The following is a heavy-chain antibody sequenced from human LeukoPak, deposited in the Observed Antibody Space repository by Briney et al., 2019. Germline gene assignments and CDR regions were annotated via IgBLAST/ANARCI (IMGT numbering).Heavy chain of an antibody. J-gene: IGHJ4*02. CDR2: IWYDGSNK. Sequence: PGRSLRLSCAASGFTFSSYGMHWVRQAPGKGLEWVAVIWYDGSNKYYADSVKGRFTISRDNSKDTLYLQMNSLRAEDTAVYYCAKDGDYYDGSGYPDYWGQGTLVTVSS. V-gene: IGHV3-33*06. CDR1: GFTFSSYG. CDR3: AKDGDYYDGSGYPDY. D-gene: IGHD3-22*01.